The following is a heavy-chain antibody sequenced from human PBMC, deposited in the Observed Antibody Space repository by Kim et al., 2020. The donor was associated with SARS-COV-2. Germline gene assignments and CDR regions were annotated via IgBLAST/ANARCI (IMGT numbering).Heavy chain of an antibody. D-gene: IGHD6-19*01. CDR2: MSGNGNT. V-gene: IGHV3-23*01. CDR3: AKDGGGPLTGGWYYFDS. Sequence: GGSLRLSCAASGFTFSNYAMTWVRQAPGKGLEWVSSMSGNGNTYYTDSVKGRFTISRDNPTNTVFLQLISLRAEDTAVYFCAKDGGGPLTGGWYYFDSWGQGTPVTVSS. CDR1: GFTFSNYA. J-gene: IGHJ4*02.